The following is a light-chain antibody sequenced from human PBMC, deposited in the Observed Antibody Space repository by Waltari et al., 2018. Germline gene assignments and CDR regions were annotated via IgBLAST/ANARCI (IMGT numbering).Light chain of an antibody. Sequence: ELVLTQSPGTLSLSPGERATLSCRASQSISSSYLAWYQQKLGQAPRLFIYGASTRATGIPDRFSGSGSGTDFTLTISRLEPEDFAVYYCQYYSTSPPYTFGQGTKLEIK. CDR3: QYYSTSPPYT. J-gene: IGKJ2*01. CDR2: GAS. CDR1: QSISSSY. V-gene: IGKV3-20*01.